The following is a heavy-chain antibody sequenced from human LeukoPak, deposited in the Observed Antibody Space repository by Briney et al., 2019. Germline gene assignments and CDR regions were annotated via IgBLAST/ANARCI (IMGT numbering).Heavy chain of an antibody. Sequence: KPSETLSLTCTVSGDSINSRSYYWGWIRQPPGKGLEWVGSIYYSGSTYYNPSLKSRVTISVDTSKNQFSLKLSSVTAADTAVYYCARHYGRWFFDYWGQGTLVTVSS. CDR1: GDSINSRSYY. D-gene: IGHD1-26*01. V-gene: IGHV4-39*01. J-gene: IGHJ4*02. CDR2: IYYSGST. CDR3: ARHYGRWFFDY.